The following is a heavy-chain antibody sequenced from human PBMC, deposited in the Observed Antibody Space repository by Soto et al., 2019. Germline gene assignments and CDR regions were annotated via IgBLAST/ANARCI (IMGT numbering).Heavy chain of an antibody. CDR3: AKAGTHSYFDC. CDR2: ISISADNT. D-gene: IGHD1-1*01. CDR1: GFTFSSYA. V-gene: IGHV3-23*01. J-gene: IGHJ4*02. Sequence: EVQLLESGGGLVQPWGSLRLSCVASGFTFSSYAMTWVRQAPGKGLEWGSSISISADNTYYADSVKGRFTISRDNSKNTFYLQMSSMRAEDTAEYYCAKAGTHSYFDCWGQGTLVTVSS.